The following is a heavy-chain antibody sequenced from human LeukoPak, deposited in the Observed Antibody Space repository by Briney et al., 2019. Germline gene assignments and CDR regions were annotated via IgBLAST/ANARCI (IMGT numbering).Heavy chain of an antibody. J-gene: IGHJ4*02. CDR1: GGTFSSYA. CDR2: IIPILGIA. D-gene: IGHD6-19*01. V-gene: IGHV1-69*04. CDR3: ARGKAVAGTRNDY. Sequence: SVKVSCKASGGTFSSYAISWVRQAPGQGLEWMGRIIPILGIANYAQKFQGRVTITADKSTSTAYMEPSSLRSEDTAVYYCARGKAVAGTRNDYWGQGTLVTVSS.